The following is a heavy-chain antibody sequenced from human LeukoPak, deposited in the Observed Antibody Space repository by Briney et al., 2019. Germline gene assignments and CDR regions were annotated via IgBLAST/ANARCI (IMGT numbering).Heavy chain of an antibody. J-gene: IGHJ6*03. D-gene: IGHD3-3*01. Sequence: GGSLRLSGAASGFAFISYGMTWVRQAPGKGLEGVSTFRVRGCKTYYADSGKGPFTISRDNSKITLYLKMDRLIAKDTAVYYCARDFWSGYRYYYYMDVWGKGTAVTVSS. CDR1: GFAFISYG. V-gene: IGHV3-23*01. CDR3: ARDFWSGYRYYYYMDV. CDR2: FRVRGCKT.